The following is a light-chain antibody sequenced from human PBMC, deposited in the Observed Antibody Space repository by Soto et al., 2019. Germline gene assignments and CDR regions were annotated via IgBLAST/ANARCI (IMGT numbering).Light chain of an antibody. Sequence: QSALTQPVSVSGSPGQSITISCTGTSSDVGSYNLVSWYQQHPGKAPKLMIYEGSKRPSGVSNRFSGSKSGNTASLTISGLQAEDGADYYCCSYAGSSTFYVFGTGTKLTVL. J-gene: IGLJ1*01. CDR1: SSDVGSYNL. CDR2: EGS. CDR3: CSYAGSSTFYV. V-gene: IGLV2-23*03.